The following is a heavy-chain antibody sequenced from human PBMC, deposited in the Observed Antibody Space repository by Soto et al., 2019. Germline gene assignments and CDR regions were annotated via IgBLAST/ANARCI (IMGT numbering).Heavy chain of an antibody. CDR2: IKSKTDGGTT. D-gene: IGHD2-2*01. CDR1: GFTFSNAW. CDR3: TKPWVPAAIDGGSY. J-gene: IGHJ4*02. Sequence: GGSLRLSCAASGFTFSNAWMSWVRQAPGKGLEWVGRIKSKTDGGTTDYAAPVKGRFTISRDDSKNTLYLQMNSLKTEDTAVYYCTKPWVPAAIDGGSYWGQGTLVTVSS. V-gene: IGHV3-15*01.